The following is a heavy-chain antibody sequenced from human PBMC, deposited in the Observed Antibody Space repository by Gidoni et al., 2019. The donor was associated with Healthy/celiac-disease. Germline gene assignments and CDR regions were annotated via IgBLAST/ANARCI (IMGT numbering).Heavy chain of an antibody. CDR2: IHPGDSDT. J-gene: IGHJ5*02. D-gene: IGHD4-17*01. V-gene: IGHV5-51*01. CDR3: ARLGGRTVTFVNWFDP. CDR1: GYSFTSYW. Sequence: EVQLVQYGAEVKKPGESLKISCKGSGYSFTSYWIGWVRQMPGKGLEWMGIIHPGDSDTGDSPSFQGQVTISADKSISTAYLQWSSLKASDTAMYYCARLGGRTVTFVNWFDPWGQGTLVTVSS.